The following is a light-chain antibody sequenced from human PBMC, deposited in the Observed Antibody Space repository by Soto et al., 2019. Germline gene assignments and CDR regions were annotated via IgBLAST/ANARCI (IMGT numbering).Light chain of an antibody. CDR2: DAS. J-gene: IGKJ1*01. Sequence: IQMTQSPSTLSASVGDRVTITCRASQSINTWLAWYQQKPGKAPKILIYDASSLKSGVPSRFSGSGSGTEFTLTISSLQPDDFATYYCKQYNTLFGQGTKVDIK. V-gene: IGKV1-5*01. CDR3: KQYNTL. CDR1: QSINTW.